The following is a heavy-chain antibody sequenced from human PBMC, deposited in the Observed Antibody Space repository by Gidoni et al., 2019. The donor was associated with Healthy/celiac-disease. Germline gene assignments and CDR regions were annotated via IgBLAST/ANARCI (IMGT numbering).Heavy chain of an antibody. CDR2: INHSGST. D-gene: IGHD3-3*01. CDR1: GGSFSGYY. CDR3: ARRGYDCWSGYFSY. V-gene: IGHV4-34*01. J-gene: IGHJ4*02. Sequence: QVQLQQWGAGLLKPSETLSLTCAVYGGSFSGYYWSWIRQPPGKGLDWIGEINHSGSTNYNPSLKSRVTISVDTSKNQFSLKLSSVTAADTAVYYCARRGYDCWSGYFSYWVQGTLVTVSS.